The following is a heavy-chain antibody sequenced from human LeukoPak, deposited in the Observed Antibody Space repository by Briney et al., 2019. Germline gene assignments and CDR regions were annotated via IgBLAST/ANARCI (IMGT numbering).Heavy chain of an antibody. CDR2: ISTYEGNT. CDR3: AKSGATVGYSPIDD. V-gene: IGHV1-18*04. D-gene: IGHD2-2*03. CDR1: GYSFTSYG. J-gene: IGHJ4*02. Sequence: ASVKISCKASGYSFTSYGISWVRQAPGQGLEWMGWISTYEGNTNYAQKVQGRVTMTTDSSTSTAYMELRSLTLDDTAVYYCAKSGATVGYSPIDDWGQGTLVTVSS.